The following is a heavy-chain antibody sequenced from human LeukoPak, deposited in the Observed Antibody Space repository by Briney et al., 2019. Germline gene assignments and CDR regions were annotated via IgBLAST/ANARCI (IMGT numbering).Heavy chain of an antibody. Sequence: GRSLRLSCAASGFTFGSYGMHWVRQAPGKGLEWVAVISYDGSNKYYADSVKGRFTISRDNSKNTLYLQMNSLRAEDTAVYYCAKGDIFDYGDGGFDYWGQGTLVTVSS. CDR1: GFTFGSYG. J-gene: IGHJ4*02. CDR3: AKGDIFDYGDGGFDY. V-gene: IGHV3-30*18. D-gene: IGHD4-17*01. CDR2: ISYDGSNK.